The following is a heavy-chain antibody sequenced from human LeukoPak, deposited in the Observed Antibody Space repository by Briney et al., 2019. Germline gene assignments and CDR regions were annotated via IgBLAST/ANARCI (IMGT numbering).Heavy chain of an antibody. V-gene: IGHV3-20*04. J-gene: IGHJ4*02. CDR2: VKVSGGST. D-gene: IGHD3-22*01. CDR1: GFTFDDYG. CDR3: ARDPPYYYDSPLRDYFDY. Sequence: GGSLRLSCAASGFTFDDYGMSWVRQAPGKGLEWVSGVKVSGGSTGYADSVKGRFTISRDNAKNSLYLQMNSLRTEDTALYYCARDPPYYYDSPLRDYFDYWGQGTRVPVSS.